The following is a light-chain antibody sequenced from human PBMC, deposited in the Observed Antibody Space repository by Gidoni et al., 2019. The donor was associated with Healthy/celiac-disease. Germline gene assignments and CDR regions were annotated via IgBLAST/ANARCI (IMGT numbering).Light chain of an antibody. V-gene: IGKV3-11*01. CDR2: DAS. CDR3: QQRSNS. CDR1: QSVSSY. J-gene: IGKJ4*01. Sequence: MVSTQSPATLSLSPGERATLSCRASQSVSSYLAWYQQKPGQAPRLLIYDASNRATGIPARFSGSGSGTDFTLTISSLEPEDFAVYYCQQRSNSFGGGTKVEIK.